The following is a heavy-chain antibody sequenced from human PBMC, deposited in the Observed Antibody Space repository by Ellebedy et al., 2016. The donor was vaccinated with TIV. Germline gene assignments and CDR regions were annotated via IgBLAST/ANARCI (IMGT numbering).Heavy chain of an antibody. Sequence: PGGSLRLSCAASGFIISGDWMSWVRQAPGKGLEWVSTITSINTHYADSVKGRFIISRDNSKNTLYLQMNSLRAEDTAVYYCAKSPSRKPGLVNSWGQGTLVTVSS. CDR3: AKSPSRKPGLVNS. J-gene: IGHJ4*02. D-gene: IGHD1-14*01. CDR1: GFIISGDW. CDR2: ITSINT. V-gene: IGHV3-23*01.